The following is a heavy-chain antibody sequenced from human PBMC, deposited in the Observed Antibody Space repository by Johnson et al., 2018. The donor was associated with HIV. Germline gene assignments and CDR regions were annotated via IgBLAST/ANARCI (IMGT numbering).Heavy chain of an antibody. J-gene: IGHJ3*02. Sequence: QVQLVESGGGVVQPGRSLRLSCAASGFTFSTYAMHWVRQAPGKGLEWVAAISYDGSNKYYADSVRGRFTITRDSSKNTLYLQINSLRAEDTAVYYCARDRTGGAFDIWGQGTMVTVSS. V-gene: IGHV3-30*04. CDR1: GFTFSTYA. CDR2: ISYDGSNK. D-gene: IGHD1-26*01. CDR3: ARDRTGGAFDI.